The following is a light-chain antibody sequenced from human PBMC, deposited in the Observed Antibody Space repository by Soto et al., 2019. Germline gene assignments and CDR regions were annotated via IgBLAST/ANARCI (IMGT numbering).Light chain of an antibody. J-gene: IGKJ2*01. Sequence: IVMAQSPATLSMSPGESATLSFSACESVCSNLAWYHQTPGQAPRLLIHGPAKRATGIPARFSGSGSGTEFTLTISSLQSEDFAVYYCQQYYKWPPETFGQGTKVDIK. V-gene: IGKV3-15*01. CDR1: ESVCSN. CDR3: QQYYKWPPET. CDR2: GPA.